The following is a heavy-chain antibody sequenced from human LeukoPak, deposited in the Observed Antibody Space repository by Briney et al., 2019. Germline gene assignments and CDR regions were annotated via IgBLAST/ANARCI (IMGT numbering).Heavy chain of an antibody. CDR3: ASYSGSNAYYVY. Sequence: PSETLSLTCTVSGXSISSYYWSWIRQPAGKGLEWIGRIYASGSTNYNPSLKSRVTMSVDTSKNQFSLKLSSVTAADTAVYYCASYSGSNAYYVYWGQGTLVTVSS. V-gene: IGHV4-4*07. CDR1: GXSISSYY. CDR2: IYASGST. J-gene: IGHJ4*02. D-gene: IGHD1-26*01.